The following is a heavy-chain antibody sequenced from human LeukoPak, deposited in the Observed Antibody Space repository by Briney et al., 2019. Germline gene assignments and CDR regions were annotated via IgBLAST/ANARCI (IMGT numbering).Heavy chain of an antibody. CDR2: ISSSSYI. D-gene: IGHD6-13*01. J-gene: IGHJ4*02. CDR3: ARVSAAAGKLIDY. CDR1: GFTFSSYA. V-gene: IGHV3-21*01. Sequence: PGGSLRLSCAASGFTFSSYAMSWVRQAPGKGLEWVSSISSSSYIYYADSVKGRFTISRDNAKNSLYLQMNSLRAEDTAVYYCARVSAAAGKLIDYWGQGTLVTVSS.